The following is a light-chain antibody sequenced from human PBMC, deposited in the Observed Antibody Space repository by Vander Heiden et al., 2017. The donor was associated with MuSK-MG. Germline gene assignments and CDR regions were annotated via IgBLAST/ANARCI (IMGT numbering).Light chain of an antibody. CDR2: GAS. V-gene: IGKV3-15*01. J-gene: IGKJ4*01. CDR1: QSVSSN. CDR3: QQYNERPLT. Sequence: IVMTQSPVTLSVSPGERATLSCRASQSVSSNLAWYQQKPGQAPRLLIYGASTRATGIPARFSGSGSGTEFTLTINSLQSEDFVVYYCQQYNERPLTFGGGTKVEIK.